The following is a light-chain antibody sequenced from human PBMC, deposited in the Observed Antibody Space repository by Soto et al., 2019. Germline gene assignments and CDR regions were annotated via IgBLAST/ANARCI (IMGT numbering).Light chain of an antibody. J-gene: IGKJ1*01. CDR2: KVS. CDR1: QSLVYSDGNTN. Sequence: DVVMTQSPLSLPVTLGQPASISCRSSQSLVYSDGNTNLNWFQQRPGQYPRRLLDKVSNRDSGVPDRFSGSSAGTDFTLKISGVESEDVGLDCVMQSAHCPRTFGQGTKVEIK. V-gene: IGKV2-30*01. CDR3: MQSAHCPRT.